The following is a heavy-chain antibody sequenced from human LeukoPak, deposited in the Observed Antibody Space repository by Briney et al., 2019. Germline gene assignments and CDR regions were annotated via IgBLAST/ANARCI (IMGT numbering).Heavy chain of an antibody. J-gene: IGHJ4*02. D-gene: IGHD3-22*01. Sequence: GGSLRLSCAASGFTFSYHSMSWVRQAPGKGLEWVSSISSTSGYIYYADSVKGRFTISRDNAKNSLYLQMNSLRVEDTAVYYCAREVLRNYDSSGHPHYFDYWGQGTLVTVSS. CDR3: AREVLRNYDSSGHPHYFDY. V-gene: IGHV3-21*01. CDR1: GFTFSYHS. CDR2: ISSTSGYI.